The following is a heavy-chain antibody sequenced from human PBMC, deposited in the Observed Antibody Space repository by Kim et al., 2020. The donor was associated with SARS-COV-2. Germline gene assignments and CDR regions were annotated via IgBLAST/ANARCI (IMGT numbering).Heavy chain of an antibody. CDR3: AKAGDIVVVVAAAIDY. V-gene: IGHV3-23*01. J-gene: IGHJ4*02. Sequence: SVKGRFTISRDNSKNTLYLQMNSLRAEDTAVYYCAKAGDIVVVVAAAIDYWGQGTLVTVSS. D-gene: IGHD2-15*01.